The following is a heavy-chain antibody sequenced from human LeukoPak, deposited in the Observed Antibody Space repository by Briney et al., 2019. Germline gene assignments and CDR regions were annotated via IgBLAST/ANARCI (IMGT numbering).Heavy chain of an antibody. CDR3: ARDRDSSGWYEGFDY. D-gene: IGHD6-19*01. CDR2: ISYDGSNK. V-gene: IGHV3-30-3*01. J-gene: IGHJ4*02. CDR1: GFTFSSSA. Sequence: PWGSLRLSCAASGFTFSSSAMHWVRQAPDKGLEWVAVISYDGSNKYYADSVKGRFTTSRDNSKNTLYLQMNSLRADDTAVYYCARDRDSSGWYEGFDYWGQGTLVTVSS.